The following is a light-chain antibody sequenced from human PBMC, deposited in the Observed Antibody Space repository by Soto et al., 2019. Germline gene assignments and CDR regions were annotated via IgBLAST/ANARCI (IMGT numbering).Light chain of an antibody. CDR3: QQFHTPPFT. CDR1: QSVLSSSNNKNS. Sequence: DIVMTQSPDSLAVSLGERATINCKSSQSVLSSSNNKNSIAWYQQKPGQPPRLLIYWASTRESGVPDRFSGSGSETDFTLTISSLRAEDVAVYYCQQFHTPPFTFGQGTRLDI. CDR2: WAS. J-gene: IGKJ5*01. V-gene: IGKV4-1*01.